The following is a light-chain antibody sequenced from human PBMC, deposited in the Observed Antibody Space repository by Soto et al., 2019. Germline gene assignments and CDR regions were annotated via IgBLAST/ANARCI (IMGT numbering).Light chain of an antibody. CDR3: AAWDDSLNVVL. Sequence: QSALTQPPSASGTPGQRVTISCSGGSSNIGRNTVNWYQQLPGMAPKLLIHSSNQRPSGVPDRFSGSQSGTSASLAISGLQSEDESDYYCAAWDDSLNVVLFGGGTQLTVL. J-gene: IGLJ7*01. CDR1: SSNIGRNT. V-gene: IGLV1-44*01. CDR2: SSN.